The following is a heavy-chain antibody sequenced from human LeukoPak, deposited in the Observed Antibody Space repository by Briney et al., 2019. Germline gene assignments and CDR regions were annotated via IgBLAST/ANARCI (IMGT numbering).Heavy chain of an antibody. CDR3: ARGRPTTSIAAAGVNWFDP. CDR1: GGTFSSYA. D-gene: IGHD6-13*01. J-gene: IGHJ5*02. CDR2: IIPIFGTA. V-gene: IGHV1-69*06. Sequence: SLKVSCKASGGTFSSYAISWVRQAPGQGLEWMGGIIPIFGTANYAQKFQGRVTITADKSTSTAYMELSSLRSEDTAVYYCARGRPTTSIAAAGVNWFDPWGQGTLVTVSS.